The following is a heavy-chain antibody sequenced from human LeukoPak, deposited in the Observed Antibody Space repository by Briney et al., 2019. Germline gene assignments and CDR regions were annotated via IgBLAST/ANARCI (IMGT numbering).Heavy chain of an antibody. V-gene: IGHV4-4*08. Sequence: SETLSLTCNVSGGSISSYYWSWIRQPPGKGLEWIGYIYRTGSTNYNPSLKSRVTISADTSKSQFSLSLSSVTAADTAVYYCARDGVDFKWTYWGQGTLVTVSS. CDR2: IYRTGST. CDR3: ARDGVDFKWTY. D-gene: IGHD1-26*01. CDR1: GGSISSYY. J-gene: IGHJ4*02.